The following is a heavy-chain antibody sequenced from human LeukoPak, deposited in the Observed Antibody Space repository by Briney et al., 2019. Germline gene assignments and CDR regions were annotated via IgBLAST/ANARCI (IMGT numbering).Heavy chain of an antibody. CDR3: ARDIDRVFNWFDP. Sequence: ASVTVSCTASGYIFTSYAMHWVRQAPGQRLEWMGWINAGNGNTKYSQKFQGRVTITRDTSASTVYMELSSLRSEDTAVYYCARDIDRVFNWFDPWGQGTLVTVSS. D-gene: IGHD6-13*01. J-gene: IGHJ5*02. CDR2: INAGNGNT. V-gene: IGHV1-3*01. CDR1: GYIFTSYA.